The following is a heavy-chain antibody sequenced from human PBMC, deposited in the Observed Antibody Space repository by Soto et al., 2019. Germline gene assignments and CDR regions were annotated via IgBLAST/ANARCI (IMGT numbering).Heavy chain of an antibody. V-gene: IGHV4-39*01. Sequence: SETLSLTCTVSGGSISSSSYYWGWIRQPPGKGLEWIGSIYYSGSTYYNPSLKSRVTISVDTSKNQFSLKLSSVTAADTAVYYCARHPNFLRAWFDPWGQGTLVT. D-gene: IGHD3-3*01. CDR2: IYYSGST. J-gene: IGHJ5*02. CDR3: ARHPNFLRAWFDP. CDR1: GGSISSSSYY.